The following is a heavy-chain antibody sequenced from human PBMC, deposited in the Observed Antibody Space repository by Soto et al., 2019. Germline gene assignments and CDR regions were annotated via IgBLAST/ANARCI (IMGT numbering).Heavy chain of an antibody. J-gene: IGHJ4*02. CDR3: ARGRGFSSYSVDY. V-gene: IGHV1-8*01. Sequence: GASVKVSCKASGYTFTSFDINWVRQATGQGLEWMGWMNPNSGNTGYAQKFQGRVTMTGDTSITTAYMELSSLGPEDTAVYYCARGRGFSSYSVDYWGQGTQVTVCS. CDR1: GYTFTSFD. CDR2: MNPNSGNT. D-gene: IGHD1-26*01.